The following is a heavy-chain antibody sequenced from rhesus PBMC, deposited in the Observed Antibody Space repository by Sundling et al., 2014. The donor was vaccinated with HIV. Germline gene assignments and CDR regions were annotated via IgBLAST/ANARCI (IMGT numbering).Heavy chain of an antibody. CDR2: INPDNGYT. CDR1: GYTFTSYS. V-gene: IGHV1-200*01. CDR3: TKGHRADA. J-gene: IGHJ4*01. Sequence: QVQLVQSGAEVKKPGASVKLSCKASGYTFTSYSINWVRQAPGQGLEWMGWINPDNGYTGYSQRFQGRVTMTRDTSTSTAYMELSSLRSEDTAAYFCTKGHRADAWGQGVLVTVSS. D-gene: IGHD6-19*01.